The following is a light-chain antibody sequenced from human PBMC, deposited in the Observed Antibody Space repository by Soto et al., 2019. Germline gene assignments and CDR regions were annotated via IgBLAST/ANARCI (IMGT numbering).Light chain of an antibody. V-gene: IGKV1-5*01. CDR2: DAS. CDR1: QYISNW. J-gene: IGKJ1*01. Sequence: DIQMTQSPSALSASVGDRVPITCRASQYISNWVAWYQQKPGKAPKLLIYDASTLQSGVPSRFSGTASGTDFTLTINSLQPDDSATYYCQQYNTSWTFGQGTKVDI. CDR3: QQYNTSWT.